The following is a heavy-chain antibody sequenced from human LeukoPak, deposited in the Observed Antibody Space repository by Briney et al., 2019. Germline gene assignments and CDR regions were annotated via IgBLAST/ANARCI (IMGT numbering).Heavy chain of an antibody. CDR1: GGSISSYY. Sequence: PSETLSLTCTVSGGSISSYYWSWIRQPPGKGLEWIGYIYYSGSTNYNPSLKSRVTISVDTSKNQFSLKLSSVTAADTAVYYCARQLSTAVAGFDPWGQGTLVTVSS. D-gene: IGHD6-19*01. CDR3: ARQLSTAVAGFDP. V-gene: IGHV4-59*08. J-gene: IGHJ5*02. CDR2: IYYSGST.